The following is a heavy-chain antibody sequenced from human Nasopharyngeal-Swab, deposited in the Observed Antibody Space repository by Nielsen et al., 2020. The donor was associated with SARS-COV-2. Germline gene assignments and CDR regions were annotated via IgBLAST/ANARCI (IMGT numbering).Heavy chain of an antibody. V-gene: IGHV3-74*01. D-gene: IGHD4-11*01. CDR2: INSDGSST. CDR1: GFTFSSYW. Sequence: GESLKISCAASGFTFSSYWMHWVRQAPGKGLVWVSRINSDGSSTSYADSVKGRFTISRDNAKNTLYLQMNSLRAEDTAVYYCARGDYSNYVDYYYYYYMDDWGKGTTVTVSS. J-gene: IGHJ6*03. CDR3: ARGDYSNYVDYYYYYYMDD.